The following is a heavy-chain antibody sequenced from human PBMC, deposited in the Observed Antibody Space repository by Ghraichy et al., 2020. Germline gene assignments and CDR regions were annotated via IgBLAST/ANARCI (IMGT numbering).Heavy chain of an antibody. D-gene: IGHD6-6*01. CDR2: ISSSSSTI. CDR3: ARSHSSSSRYYYYGMDV. CDR1: GFTFSSYS. V-gene: IGHV3-48*02. J-gene: IGHJ6*02. Sequence: LSLPCAASGFTFSSYSMNWVRQAPGKGLEWVSYISSSSSTIYYADSVKGRFTISRDNAKNSLYLQMNSLRDEDTAVYYCARSHSSSSRYYYYGMDVWGQGTTVTVSS.